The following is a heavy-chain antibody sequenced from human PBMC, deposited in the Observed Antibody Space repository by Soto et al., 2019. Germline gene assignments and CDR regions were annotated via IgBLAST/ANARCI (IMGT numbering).Heavy chain of an antibody. J-gene: IGHJ6*02. CDR1: GFTFSSYW. D-gene: IGHD2-15*01. CDR2: INSDGSST. CDR3: ARDRSYCSGGSCYGYYYYGLDV. V-gene: IGHV3-74*01. Sequence: GGSLRLSCAASGFTFSSYWMHWVRQAPGKGLVWVSRINSDGSSTSYADSVKGRFTISRDNAKNTLYLQMNSLRAEDTGAYYCARDRSYCSGGSCYGYYYYGLDVWGQGTPVTVS.